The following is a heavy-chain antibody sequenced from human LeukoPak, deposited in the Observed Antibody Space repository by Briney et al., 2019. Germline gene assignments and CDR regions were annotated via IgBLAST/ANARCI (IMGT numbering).Heavy chain of an antibody. CDR1: GFTFSSYA. Sequence: GGSLRLSCAASGFTFSSYAMHWVRQAPGKGLEWVAVISYDGSNKYYADSVKGRFTISRDNSKNTLYLRMNSLRAEDTAVYYCARRSEREFDYWGQGTLVTVSS. CDR3: ARRSEREFDY. J-gene: IGHJ4*02. D-gene: IGHD6-25*01. CDR2: ISYDGSNK. V-gene: IGHV3-30-3*01.